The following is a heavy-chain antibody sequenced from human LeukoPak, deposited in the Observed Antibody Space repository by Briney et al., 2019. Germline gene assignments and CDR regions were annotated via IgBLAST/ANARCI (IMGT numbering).Heavy chain of an antibody. V-gene: IGHV3-7*01. J-gene: IGHJ4*02. Sequence: QPGGPLRLSCAASGFTFSSYWMSWVRQAPGKGLEWVANIKQDGSEKYYVDFVKGRFTISRDNAKNSLYLQMNSLRAEDTAVYSCARERGPAAMGRDFDYWGQGTLVTVSS. D-gene: IGHD2-2*01. CDR2: IKQDGSEK. CDR3: ARERGPAAMGRDFDY. CDR1: GFTFSSYW.